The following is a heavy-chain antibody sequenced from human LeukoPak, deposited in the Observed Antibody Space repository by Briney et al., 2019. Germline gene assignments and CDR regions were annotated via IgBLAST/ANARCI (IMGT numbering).Heavy chain of an antibody. V-gene: IGHV3-30*04. CDR3: ARGSGDY. J-gene: IGHJ4*02. CDR2: ISYDGSNK. Sequence: GRSLRLSCAASGFTFSTYFMHWVRQAPGKGLEWVAVISYDGSNKYYADSVKGRFTISRGNAKNSLYLQMNSLRAEDTAVYYCARGSGDYWGQGTLVTVSS. CDR1: GFTFSTYF.